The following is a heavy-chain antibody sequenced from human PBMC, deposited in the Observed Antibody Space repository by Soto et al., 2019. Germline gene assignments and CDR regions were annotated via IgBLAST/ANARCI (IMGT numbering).Heavy chain of an antibody. D-gene: IGHD6-13*01. V-gene: IGHV3-30*18. CDR3: AKPLIAAAGPYYFDY. CDR1: GFTFSSYG. Sequence: QVQLVESGGGVVQPGRSLRLSCAASGFTFSSYGMHWVRQAPGKGLEWVAVISYDGSNNYYADSVKGRFTISRDNSKKTPYLLMNSLRAEDTAVYYCAKPLIAAAGPYYFDYWGQGTLVTVSS. CDR2: ISYDGSNN. J-gene: IGHJ4*02.